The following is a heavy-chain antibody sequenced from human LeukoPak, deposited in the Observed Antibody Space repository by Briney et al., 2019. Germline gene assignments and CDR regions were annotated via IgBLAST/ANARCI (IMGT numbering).Heavy chain of an antibody. CDR1: GFTFDDYG. D-gene: IGHD3-10*01. CDR2: INWNGGST. J-gene: IGHJ4*02. CDR3: ARGGWFGELLFDY. Sequence: GGALRLSCAASGFTFDDYGMSWVRQAPGEGLEWGSGINWNGGSTGYADSVKGRFTISRDNAKNSLYLQMNSLRAEDTALYYCARGGWFGELLFDYWGQGTLVTVSS. V-gene: IGHV3-20*04.